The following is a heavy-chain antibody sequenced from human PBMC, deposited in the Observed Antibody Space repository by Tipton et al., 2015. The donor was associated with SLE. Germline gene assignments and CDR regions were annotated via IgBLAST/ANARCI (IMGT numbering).Heavy chain of an antibody. J-gene: IGHJ4*02. CDR1: GLNFINAW. CDR2: IKSQLDGGTT. V-gene: IGHV3-15*01. CDR3: NTDRRGNFPDY. Sequence: GSLRLSCAASGLNFINAWMSWVRQAPGKGLEWVGRIKSQLDGGTTDYAAPVKGRFIISRDDSKNTLYLQMNSLKTEDTAVYFCNTDRRGNFPDYWGQGTLVSVSS. D-gene: IGHD1-26*01.